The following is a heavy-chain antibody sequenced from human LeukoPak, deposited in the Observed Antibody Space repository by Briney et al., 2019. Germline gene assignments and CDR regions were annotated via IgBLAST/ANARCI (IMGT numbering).Heavy chain of an antibody. CDR2: ISAYNGNT. V-gene: IGHV1-18*01. CDR1: GYTFTSYG. CDR3: ARDRMLLGWDLLFDY. Sequence: ASVKVSCKASGYTFTSYGISWVRQAPGQGLEWMGWISAYNGNTNYAQRLLGRVTMTTDTSTSTAYMELRSLRSDDTAVYYCARDRMLLGWDLLFDYWGQGTLVTVSS. D-gene: IGHD1-26*01. J-gene: IGHJ4*02.